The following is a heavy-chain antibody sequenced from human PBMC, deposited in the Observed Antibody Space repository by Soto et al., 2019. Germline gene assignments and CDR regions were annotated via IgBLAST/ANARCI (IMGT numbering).Heavy chain of an antibody. CDR3: ATRPPHYGDYGHTFDP. D-gene: IGHD4-17*01. CDR2: IYYSGST. Sequence: QVQQQESGPGLVKPSQTLSLTCTVSGGSISSGGYYWSWIRQHPGKGLKWIGYIYYSGSTYYNPSLKSRVTISVVTSKNQFSLKLSSVTAADTAVYYRATRPPHYGDYGHTFDPWGQGTLVTVSS. V-gene: IGHV4-31*03. J-gene: IGHJ5*02. CDR1: GGSISSGGYY.